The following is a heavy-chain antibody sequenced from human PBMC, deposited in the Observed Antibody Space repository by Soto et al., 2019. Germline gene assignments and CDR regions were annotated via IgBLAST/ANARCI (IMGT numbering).Heavy chain of an antibody. J-gene: IGHJ6*02. CDR2: ISGSGGST. D-gene: IGHD5-18*01. CDR1: GFTFSSYA. V-gene: IGHV3-23*01. CDR3: AKDLGYSYGSYYYYYGMDV. Sequence: GGSLRLSCAASGFTFSSYAMSWVRQAPGKGLEWVSAISGSGGSTYYADSVKGRFTISRDNSKNTLYLQMNSLRAEDTAVYYCAKDLGYSYGSYYYYYGMDVWGQGTTVTVSS.